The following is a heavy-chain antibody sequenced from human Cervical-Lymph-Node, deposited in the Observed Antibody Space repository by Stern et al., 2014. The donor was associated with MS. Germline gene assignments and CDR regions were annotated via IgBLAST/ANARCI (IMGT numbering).Heavy chain of an antibody. J-gene: IGHJ6*02. CDR1: GGSISSGSYY. V-gene: IGHV4-61*02. Sequence: MQLVESGPGLVKPSQTLSLTCTVSGGSISSGSYYWSWIRQPAGKGLEWIGRIDTSGRTNYNPSLNSRVTISVETSKNQFSLKRSSVTAADTAVYYCARDCRLRYFDNYGMDVWGQGTTVTVSS. D-gene: IGHD3-9*01. CDR2: IDTSGRT. CDR3: ARDCRLRYFDNYGMDV.